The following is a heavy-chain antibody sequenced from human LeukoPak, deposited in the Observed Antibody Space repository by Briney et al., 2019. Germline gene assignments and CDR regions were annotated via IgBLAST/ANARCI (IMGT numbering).Heavy chain of an antibody. CDR1: GYTFTINH. V-gene: IGHV1-46*01. J-gene: IGHJ4*02. CDR3: AKLATSDTGETY. Sequence: ASVRVSCTASGYTFTINHIHWVRQAPGQGLEWMGVINPSGDSTTYAQNFQGRVTMTRDTSTSTVYMELRSLRSEDTAIYYCAKLATSDTGETYWGQGTLVTVSS. CDR2: INPSGDST. D-gene: IGHD3-16*01.